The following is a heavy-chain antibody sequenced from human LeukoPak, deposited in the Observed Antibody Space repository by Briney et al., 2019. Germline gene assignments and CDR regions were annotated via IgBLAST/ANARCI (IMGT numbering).Heavy chain of an antibody. J-gene: IGHJ2*01. D-gene: IGHD4-17*01. CDR3: ARGSGDYGDYNWYFDL. CDR2: INHSGST. Sequence: PSETLSLTCAVYGGSFSGYYWSWIRQPPGKGLEWIGEINHSGSTNYNPSLKSRVTISVDTSKNQFSLKLSSVTAADTAVYYCARGSGDYGDYNWYFDLWGRGTLVTVSS. CDR1: GGSFSGYY. V-gene: IGHV4-34*01.